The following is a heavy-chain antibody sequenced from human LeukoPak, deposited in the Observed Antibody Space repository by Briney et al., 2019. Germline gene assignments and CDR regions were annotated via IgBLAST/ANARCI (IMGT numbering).Heavy chain of an antibody. CDR1: GFTFSNAW. J-gene: IGHJ3*02. V-gene: IGHV3-15*01. CDR3: TTGASLEEAFDI. Sequence: PGGSLRLSCAASGFTFSNAWMSWVRQAPGKGLEWVGRIKSKTDGGTTDYAAPVKGRFTISRDDSKNTLYLQMNSLKTEDTAVYYCTTGASLEEAFDIWGQGTMVTVSS. CDR2: IKSKTDGGTT. D-gene: IGHD2-2*01.